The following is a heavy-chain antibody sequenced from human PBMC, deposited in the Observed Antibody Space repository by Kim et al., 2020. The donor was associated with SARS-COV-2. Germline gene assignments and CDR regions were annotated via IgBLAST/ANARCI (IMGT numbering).Heavy chain of an antibody. J-gene: IGHJ4*02. V-gene: IGHV3-7*03. CDR1: GFTFTNFW. CDR2: IKQDGSEK. Sequence: GGSLRLSCAASGFTFTNFWMSWVRQAPGKGLEWVANIKQDGSEKYYVDSVKGRFTISRDNAKNSLYLQMNSLTAEDTAVYYCAKDGDGSSSFPFDYWGRGTLVTVSS. D-gene: IGHD6-6*01. CDR3: AKDGDGSSSFPFDY.